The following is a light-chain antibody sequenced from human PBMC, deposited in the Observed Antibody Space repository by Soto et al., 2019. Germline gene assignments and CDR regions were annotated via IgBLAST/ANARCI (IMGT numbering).Light chain of an antibody. CDR1: QSIDNY. V-gene: IGKV3-11*01. J-gene: IGKJ5*01. Sequence: GERATLSCRASQSIDNYLAWYQQRPGQAPRLLIYDAFNRATGIPARFSGSGSGTDFTLTISSLEPEDFEVYYCQQRSDWPPITFGQGTRLEIK. CDR2: DAF. CDR3: QQRSDWPPIT.